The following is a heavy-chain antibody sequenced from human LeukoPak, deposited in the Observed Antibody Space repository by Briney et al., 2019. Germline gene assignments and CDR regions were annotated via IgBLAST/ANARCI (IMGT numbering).Heavy chain of an antibody. CDR3: ARGHEYRGYGQDY. D-gene: IGHD5-12*01. Sequence: GGSLRLSCAASGFTFSSYAMHWVRQAPGKGLEYVSAIDGNGGSPHYANSVKGRFTIYRDNSKNTLYLQMGSLSTEDTAVYYCARGHEYRGYGQDYWGQGTLVTVSS. V-gene: IGHV3-64*01. J-gene: IGHJ4*02. CDR2: IDGNGGSP. CDR1: GFTFSSYA.